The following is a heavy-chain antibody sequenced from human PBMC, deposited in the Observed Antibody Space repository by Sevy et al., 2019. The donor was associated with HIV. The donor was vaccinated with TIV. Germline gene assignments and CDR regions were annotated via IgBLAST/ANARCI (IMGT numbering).Heavy chain of an antibody. Sequence: GGSLRLSCAASGFIFSNYGMHWVRQAPGKGLEWVAVIPNDGRNEYYADSVKGRFTISRDNSKNTLHLQMDSLRAEDTAVYYCAKDRGATTAFDYWGQGTLVTVSS. CDR2: IPNDGRNE. V-gene: IGHV3-30*18. CDR1: GFIFSNYG. D-gene: IGHD5-12*01. CDR3: AKDRGATTAFDY. J-gene: IGHJ4*02.